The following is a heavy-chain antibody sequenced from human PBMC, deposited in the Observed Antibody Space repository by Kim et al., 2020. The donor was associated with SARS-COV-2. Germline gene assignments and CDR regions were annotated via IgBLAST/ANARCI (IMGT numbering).Heavy chain of an antibody. CDR3: ARDVVVGSGWHGADY. J-gene: IGHJ4*02. V-gene: IGHV3-74*01. CDR2: ITMDGTST. CDR1: GFTFSVYW. D-gene: IGHD6-19*01. Sequence: GGSLRLSCAASGFTFSVYWMHWVRQAPGKGLVWVSRITMDGTSTSYADSVKGRFTISRDNAKNTLYLQMDSLRAEDTAVYYCARDVVVGSGWHGADYWGQGTLVTVSS.